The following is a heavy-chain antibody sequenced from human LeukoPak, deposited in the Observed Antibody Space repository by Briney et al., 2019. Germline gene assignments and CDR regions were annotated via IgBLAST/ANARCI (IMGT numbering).Heavy chain of an antibody. D-gene: IGHD2-15*01. Sequence: GGSLRLSCAASEFTFSKYSMNWVRQAPGKGLDWLSYISSSSSTIYYADSVKGRFTISRDNAKDSLYLQMNSLRAEDTALYYCAKDTGLLLDYMDVWGKGTTVTISS. J-gene: IGHJ6*03. CDR3: AKDTGLLLDYMDV. V-gene: IGHV3-48*04. CDR2: ISSSSSTI. CDR1: EFTFSKYS.